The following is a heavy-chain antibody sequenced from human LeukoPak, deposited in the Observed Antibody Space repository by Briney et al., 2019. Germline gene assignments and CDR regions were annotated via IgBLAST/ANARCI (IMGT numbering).Heavy chain of an antibody. CDR2: ISGSGGST. J-gene: IGHJ4*02. V-gene: IGHV3-23*01. CDR1: GFTFSSYA. CDR3: AKAYYGSGSYYNPPYYFDY. D-gene: IGHD3-10*01. Sequence: AGGSLRLSCAASGFTFSSYAMSWVRQAPGKGLEWVSTISGSGGSTYYADSVKGRFTISRDNSKNTLYLQMSSLRAEDTAVYYCAKAYYGSGSYYNPPYYFDYWGQGTLVTVSS.